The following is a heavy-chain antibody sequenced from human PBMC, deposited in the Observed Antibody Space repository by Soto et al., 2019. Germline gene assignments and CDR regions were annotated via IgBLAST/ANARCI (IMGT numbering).Heavy chain of an antibody. CDR3: ATGGRGKYHFDY. CDR1: GFTFSKYW. J-gene: IGHJ4*02. Sequence: EVLLVESGGGLVQPGGSLRLSCAASGFTFSKYWMNWVRQAPGKGLVWVSRINFEGTTTHYADSVKGRFTISRDNAKNTLYLHVNSLGAEDSAVYRCATGGRGKYHFDYWGQGTLVTVSS. CDR2: INFEGTTT. D-gene: IGHD1-26*01. V-gene: IGHV3-74*01.